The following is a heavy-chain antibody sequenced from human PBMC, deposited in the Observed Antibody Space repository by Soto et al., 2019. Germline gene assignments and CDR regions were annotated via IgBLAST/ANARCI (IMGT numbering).Heavy chain of an antibody. J-gene: IGHJ6*03. Sequence: EVQLVESGGGLVKPGGSLRLSCAASGFTFSSYSMNWVRQAPGKGLEWVSSISSSSSYISYADSVKGRFTISRDNAKNSLYLQMNSLRAEDTAVYYCARDPGTLYYSYYYIDVWGKGTTVTVSS. CDR3: ARDPGTLYYSYYYIDV. CDR2: ISSSSSYI. D-gene: IGHD1-7*01. V-gene: IGHV3-21*01. CDR1: GFTFSSYS.